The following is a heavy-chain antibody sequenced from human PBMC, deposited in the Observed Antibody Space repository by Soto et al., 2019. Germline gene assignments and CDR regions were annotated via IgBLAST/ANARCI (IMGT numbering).Heavy chain of an antibody. Sequence: GGSLRLSCAASGFTFSSYWMHWVRQAPGKGLVWVSRINSDGSSTSYADSVKGRFTIPRDNAKNTLYLQMNSLRAEDTAVYYCARRNYYDSSGIRGFEPWGQGTLVTVSS. V-gene: IGHV3-74*01. CDR2: INSDGSST. CDR3: ARRNYYDSSGIRGFEP. CDR1: GFTFSSYW. J-gene: IGHJ5*02. D-gene: IGHD3-22*01.